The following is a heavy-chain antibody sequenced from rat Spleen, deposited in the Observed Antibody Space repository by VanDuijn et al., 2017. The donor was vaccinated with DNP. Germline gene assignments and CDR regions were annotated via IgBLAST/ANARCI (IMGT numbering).Heavy chain of an antibody. Sequence: EVQLVESGGGLVQPGRSMKLSCAASGFTFSNYGMHWIRQAPTKGLEWVASISTVGDNAYYRDSVKGRFTISRDDAKSTLYLQMNSLQTEDTATFFCTRGRIYPFDYWGQGVMVTVSS. J-gene: IGHJ2*01. CDR1: GFTFSNYG. V-gene: IGHV5-25*01. CDR2: ISTVGDNA. CDR3: TRGRIYPFDY. D-gene: IGHD1-2*01.